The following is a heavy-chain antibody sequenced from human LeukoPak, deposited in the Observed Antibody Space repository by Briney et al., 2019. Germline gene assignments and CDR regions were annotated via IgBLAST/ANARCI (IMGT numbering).Heavy chain of an antibody. CDR3: ARESLGSNNTVVIVSKGHDAFDI. D-gene: IGHD4-23*01. V-gene: IGHV1-69*05. CDR2: IIPIFGTA. Sequence: SVKVSCKASGGTFSSYAISWVRQAPGQGLEWMGGIIPIFGTANYAQKFQGRVTLTRDTSTSTVYMELSSLTSDDTAVYFCARESLGSNNTVVIVSKGHDAFDIWGQGTLVTVSS. J-gene: IGHJ3*02. CDR1: GGTFSSYA.